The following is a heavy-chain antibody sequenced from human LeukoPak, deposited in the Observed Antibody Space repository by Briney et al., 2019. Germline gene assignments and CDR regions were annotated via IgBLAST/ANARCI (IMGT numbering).Heavy chain of an antibody. D-gene: IGHD6-25*01. CDR1: GFTFSSNY. J-gene: IGHJ4*02. CDR3: ARAGYLLRLTDFDY. Sequence: GGSLRLSCAASGFTFSSNYMSWVRQAPGKGLEWVSVIYSGGSTYYADSVKGRFTISRDNSKNTLYLQMHSLRAEDTAVYYCARAGYLLRLTDFDYWGQGTLVTVSS. CDR2: IYSGGST. V-gene: IGHV3-53*01.